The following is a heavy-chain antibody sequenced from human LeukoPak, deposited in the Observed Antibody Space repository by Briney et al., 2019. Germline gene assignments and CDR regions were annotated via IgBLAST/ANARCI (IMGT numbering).Heavy chain of an antibody. V-gene: IGHV4-59*01. D-gene: IGHD3-10*01. Sequence: KPSETLSLTCTVSGGSISSYYWSWIRQPPGKGLEWNGYIYYSGSTNYNPSLKSRVTISVDTSKNQFSLKLSSVTAADTAVYYCARLNYYGSGSYYPDAFDIWGQGTMVTVSS. J-gene: IGHJ3*02. CDR1: GGSISSYY. CDR2: IYYSGST. CDR3: ARLNYYGSGSYYPDAFDI.